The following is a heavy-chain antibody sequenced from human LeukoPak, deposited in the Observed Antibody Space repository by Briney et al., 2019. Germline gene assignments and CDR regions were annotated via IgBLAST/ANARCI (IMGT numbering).Heavy chain of an antibody. D-gene: IGHD6-19*01. CDR1: GFSFTTYW. Sequence: PGGSLRLSCAASGFSFTTYWMSWVRQAPGKGLEWVANIKQDGNEKYYVDSVKGRFTISRDNAKNSLFLQMNSLRAEDTAVYYCARTWYSSGWYYFDYWGQGTLVTVSS. CDR3: ARTWYSSGWYYFDY. J-gene: IGHJ4*02. V-gene: IGHV3-7*01. CDR2: IKQDGNEK.